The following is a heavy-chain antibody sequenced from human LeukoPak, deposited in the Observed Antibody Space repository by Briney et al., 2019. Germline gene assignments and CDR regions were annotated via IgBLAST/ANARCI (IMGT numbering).Heavy chain of an antibody. D-gene: IGHD6-13*01. V-gene: IGHV3-73*01. CDR3: RAAADLNDY. J-gene: IGHJ4*02. CDR1: GFTFSGSA. Sequence: GGPLKLSCAASGFTFSGSAMHWVRQASGKGPEWLGRIRSKADSYTTAYAASVKGRFIVSRDDSKNTAYLQMNSLKTEDTAVYYCRAAADLNDYWGQGTLVTVSS. CDR2: IRSKADSYTT.